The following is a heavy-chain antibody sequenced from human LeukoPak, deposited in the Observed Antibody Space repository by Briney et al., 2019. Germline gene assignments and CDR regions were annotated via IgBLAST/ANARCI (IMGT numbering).Heavy chain of an antibody. J-gene: IGHJ4*02. CDR1: GGSISSYY. D-gene: IGHD6-6*01. CDR3: ARARRSIAARYYFDY. Sequence: PSETLPLTCTVSGGSISSYYWSWIRQPAGKGLEWIGRIYTSGSTNYNPSLKNRVTMSVDTSKNQFSLKLSSVTAADTAVYYCARARRSIAARYYFDYWGQGTLVTVSS. CDR2: IYTSGST. V-gene: IGHV4-4*07.